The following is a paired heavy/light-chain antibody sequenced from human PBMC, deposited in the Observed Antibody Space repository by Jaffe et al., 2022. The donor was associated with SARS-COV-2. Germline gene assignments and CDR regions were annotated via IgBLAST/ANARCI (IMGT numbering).Heavy chain of an antibody. CDR3: TTDLFYIIYNGLWSNYY. J-gene: IGHJ4*02. D-gene: IGHD3-3*01. CDR2: IKSKGDGGTT. CDR1: GFTFSNAW. Sequence: EVQLAESGGGLVRPGGSLRLSCAASGFTFSNAWMTWVRQAPGKGLEWVGRIKSKGDGGTTDYAAPVRGRFSISRDDSKNTVYLQMSSLKTEDTAVYHCTTDLFYIIYNGLWSNYYWGQGTLATVSS. V-gene: IGHV3-15*01.
Light chain of an antibody. V-gene: IGKV1-27*01. J-gene: IGKJ3*01. Sequence: DIQMTQSPSSLSASVGDRVTITCRASQGISNYLGWYQQKAGKIPKFLIYAASILQPGVPSRFSGSGSGTDFTLTINSLQPEDVATYYCQEYYSAPFTFGPGTKVDIK. CDR3: QEYYSAPFT. CDR1: QGISNY. CDR2: AAS.